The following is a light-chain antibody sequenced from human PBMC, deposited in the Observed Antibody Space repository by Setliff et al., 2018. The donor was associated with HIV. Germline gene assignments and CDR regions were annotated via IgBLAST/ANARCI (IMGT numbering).Light chain of an antibody. CDR2: EVS. CDR1: SSDVGGYKY. CDR3: SSYRSGNTLV. J-gene: IGLJ1*01. Sequence: QSVLTQPASVSGSPGQSITISCTGTSSDVGGYKYVYWYQQHPGKAPKLMIYEVSNRPSGISNRFSGSKSGNTASLTIPGLQAEDEADYYCSSYRSGNTLVFGTGTKVTV. V-gene: IGLV2-14*01.